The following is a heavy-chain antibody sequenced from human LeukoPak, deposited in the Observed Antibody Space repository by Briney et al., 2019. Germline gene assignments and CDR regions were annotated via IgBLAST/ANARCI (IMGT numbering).Heavy chain of an antibody. CDR2: IYNSGTT. Sequence: SETLSLTCTVSGGPISSGGHYWSWVRQYPGKGLECIACIYNSGTTYTLPSLKSRMTISIDTSKNQFSLKLSSVTAADTAVYYCARGTTSNFDFWGQGTLVTVSS. D-gene: IGHD2-2*01. V-gene: IGHV4-31*03. CDR1: GGPISSGGHY. J-gene: IGHJ4*02. CDR3: ARGTTSNFDF.